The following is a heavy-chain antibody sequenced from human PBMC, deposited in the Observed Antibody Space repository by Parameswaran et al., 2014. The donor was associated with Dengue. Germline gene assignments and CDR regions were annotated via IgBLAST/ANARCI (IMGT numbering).Heavy chain of an antibody. J-gene: IGHJ6*02. V-gene: IGHV5-51*01. Sequence: VRQMPGKGLEWMGIIYPGDSDTRYSPSFQGQVTISADKSISTAYLQWSSLKVSDTAMYYCARSATTAFYYGMDVWGQGTTVTVSS. D-gene: IGHD4-17*01. CDR2: IYPGDSDT. CDR3: ARSATTAFYYGMDV.